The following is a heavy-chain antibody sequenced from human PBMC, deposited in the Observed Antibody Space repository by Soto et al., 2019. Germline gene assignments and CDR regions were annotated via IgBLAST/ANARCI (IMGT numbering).Heavy chain of an antibody. D-gene: IGHD2-2*01. V-gene: IGHV3-23*01. Sequence: GGSLRLSCAASGFTFSSYAMSWVRQAPGKGLEWVSAISGSGGSTYYADSVKGRFTISRDNSKNTLYLQMNSLRAEDTAVYYCAKDICSSTSCYCYDYWGQGTLVTVSS. CDR1: GFTFSSYA. CDR3: AKDICSSTSCYCYDY. CDR2: ISGSGGST. J-gene: IGHJ4*02.